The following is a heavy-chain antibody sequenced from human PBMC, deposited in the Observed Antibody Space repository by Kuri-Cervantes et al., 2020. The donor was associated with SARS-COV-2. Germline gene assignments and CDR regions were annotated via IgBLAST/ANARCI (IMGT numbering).Heavy chain of an antibody. CDR1: GYSISSGYY. Sequence: GSLRLYCTVSGYSISSGYYWGWIRQPPGKGLEWIGYIYYSGSTNYNPSLKSRVTISVDTSKNQFSLKLSSVTAADTAVYYCARHIIAARPLVDYWGQGTLVTVSS. J-gene: IGHJ4*02. V-gene: IGHV4-61*01. CDR3: ARHIIAARPLVDY. CDR2: IYYSGST. D-gene: IGHD6-6*01.